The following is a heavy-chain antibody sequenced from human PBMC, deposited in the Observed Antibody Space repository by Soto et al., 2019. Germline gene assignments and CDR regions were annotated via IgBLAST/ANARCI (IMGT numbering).Heavy chain of an antibody. V-gene: IGHV4-4*02. CDR3: ASRDPGTSVDY. CDR1: GGSFTSNNW. CDR2: IYRTGST. Sequence: PSETLSLTCAVTGGSFTSNNWWTWVRQPPGQGLEWIGEIYRTGSTNYNPSLKSRVTISLDKSENQFSLKVTSLTAADTAVYYCASRDPGTSVDYWGQGTMVTVSS. J-gene: IGHJ4*02. D-gene: IGHD1-7*01.